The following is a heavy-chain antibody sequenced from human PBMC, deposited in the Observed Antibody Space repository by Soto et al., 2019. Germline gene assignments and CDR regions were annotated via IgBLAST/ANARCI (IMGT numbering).Heavy chain of an antibody. CDR3: ARVTSSSSYGVPGY. CDR2: INPNSGGT. V-gene: IGHV1-2*02. Sequence: ASVKVSCKASGYTFTGYYMHWVRQAPGQGLEWMGWINPNSGGTNYAQKFQGRVTMTRDTSIRTAYMELSRLRSEDTAVYYCARVTSSSSYGVPGYWGQGTLVTVSS. J-gene: IGHJ4*02. D-gene: IGHD6-6*01. CDR1: GYTFTGYY.